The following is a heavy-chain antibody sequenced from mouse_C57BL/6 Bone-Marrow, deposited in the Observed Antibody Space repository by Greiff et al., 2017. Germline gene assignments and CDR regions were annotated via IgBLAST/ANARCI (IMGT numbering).Heavy chain of an antibody. CDR3: ARGFPYYYGSSDGPPVYFDY. CDR2: INPSNGGT. Sequence: VQLQQPGTELVKPGASVKLSCKASGYTFTSYWMHWVKQRPGQGLEWIGNINPSNGGTNYNEKFKSKATLTEDKSSSTAYMQLSSLTSADSAVYYDARGFPYYYGSSDGPPVYFDYWGQGTTLTVSS. V-gene: IGHV1-53*01. D-gene: IGHD1-1*01. J-gene: IGHJ2*01. CDR1: GYTFTSYW.